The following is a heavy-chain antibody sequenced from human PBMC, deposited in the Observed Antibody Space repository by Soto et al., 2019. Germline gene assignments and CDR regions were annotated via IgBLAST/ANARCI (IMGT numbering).Heavy chain of an antibody. CDR3: AKDRGNDYGDYGLFAG. D-gene: IGHD4-17*01. Sequence: GGSLRLSCAASGFTFGSYAMSWVRQAPGKGLEWVSAISGSGGSTYYADSVRGRFTISRDNSKNTLYLQMNSLRAEDTAVYYCAKDRGNDYGDYGLFAGWGRGTLVTVSS. CDR1: GFTFGSYA. CDR2: ISGSGGST. J-gene: IGHJ4*02. V-gene: IGHV3-23*01.